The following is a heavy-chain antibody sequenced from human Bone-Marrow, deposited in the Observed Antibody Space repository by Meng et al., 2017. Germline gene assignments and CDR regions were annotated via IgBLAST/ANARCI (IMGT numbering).Heavy chain of an antibody. CDR1: GFTFSSYS. J-gene: IGHJ4*02. D-gene: IGHD6-19*01. V-gene: IGHV3-21*06. CDR3: ASALEAVTGRTNY. Sequence: GGSLRLSCAASGFTFSSYSMNWVRQAPGKGLEWVSSISGTGSYIYYADSVKGRFTVSRDNAKNSLYLQMNSLTAEDTAVYFCASALEAVTGRTNYWGQGTLVTVSS. CDR2: ISGTGSYI.